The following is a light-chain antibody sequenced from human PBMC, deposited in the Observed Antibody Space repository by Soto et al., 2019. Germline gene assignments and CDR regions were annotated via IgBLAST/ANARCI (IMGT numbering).Light chain of an antibody. Sequence: DIHITHSSSTLSSSLVDRVTITCRASQSISSWLAWYQQKPGKAPKLLIYDASSLESGVPSRFSGSGSGTEFTLTISSLQPDDFATYYCQQYNSYSPTFGQGTKVDIK. CDR1: QSISSW. V-gene: IGKV1-5*01. J-gene: IGKJ1*01. CDR2: DAS. CDR3: QQYNSYSPT.